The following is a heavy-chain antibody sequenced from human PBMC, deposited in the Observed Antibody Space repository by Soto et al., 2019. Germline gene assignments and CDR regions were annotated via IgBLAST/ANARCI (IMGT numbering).Heavy chain of an antibody. V-gene: IGHV1-69*12. CDR1: GGTLSSYA. CDR2: IIPIFGTA. D-gene: IGHD3-3*02. CDR3: ARARDPFLQWLPFDY. Sequence: QVQLVQSGAEVKKPGSSVKVSCKASGGTLSSYAISWVRQAPGQGLEWMGGIIPIFGTANYAQKFQGRVTITADESTSTAYLELSSLRSEDTAVYYCARARDPFLQWLPFDYWGQGTLVTVSS. J-gene: IGHJ4*02.